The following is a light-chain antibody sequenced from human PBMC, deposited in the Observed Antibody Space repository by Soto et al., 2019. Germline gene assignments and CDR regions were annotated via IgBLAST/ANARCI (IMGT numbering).Light chain of an antibody. J-gene: IGLJ3*02. CDR2: DVS. CDR3: CSYAGNSLWV. V-gene: IGLV2-11*01. CDR1: SSDVGGYNY. Sequence: QSALTQPRSVSGSPGQSVTISCTGTSSDVGGYNYVSWDQQHPGKAPKLMIYDVSKWPSGVPDRFSGSKSGNTASLTISGLQAEDEADYYCCSYAGNSLWVFGGGTKLTVL.